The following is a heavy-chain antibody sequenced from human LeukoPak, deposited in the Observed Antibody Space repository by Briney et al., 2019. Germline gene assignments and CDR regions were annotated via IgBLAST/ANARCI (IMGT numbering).Heavy chain of an antibody. CDR2: IYHSGST. D-gene: IGHD1-26*01. V-gene: IGHV4-38-2*02. CDR3: AREGPSGSYFDY. CDR1: GYSISSGYY. J-gene: IGHJ4*02. Sequence: PSETLSLTCTVSGYSISSGYYWGWIRQPPGKGLEWIGSIYHSGSTYYNPSLKSRVTISVDTSKNQFSLKLSSVTAADTAVYYCAREGPSGSYFDYWGQGTLVTVSS.